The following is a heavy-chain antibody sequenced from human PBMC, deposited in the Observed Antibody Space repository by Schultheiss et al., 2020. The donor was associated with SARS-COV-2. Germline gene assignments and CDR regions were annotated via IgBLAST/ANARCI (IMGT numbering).Heavy chain of an antibody. J-gene: IGHJ4*02. D-gene: IGHD1-26*01. CDR2: ISYDGSNK. CDR1: GFTFDDYA. V-gene: IGHV3-30*04. CDR3: AREWVGATDY. Sequence: GESLKISCAASGFTFDDYAMHWVRQAPGKGLEWVAVISYDGSNKYYADSVKGRFTISRDNSKNTLYLQMNSLRAEDTAVYYCAREWVGATDYWGQGTLVTVSS.